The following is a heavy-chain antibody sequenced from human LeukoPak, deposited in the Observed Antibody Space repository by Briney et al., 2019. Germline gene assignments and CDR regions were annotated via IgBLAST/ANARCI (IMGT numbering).Heavy chain of an antibody. J-gene: IGHJ4*02. V-gene: IGHV4-39*07. CDR2: LYYSGST. CDR3: ARSPPPDILTGYTPFDY. D-gene: IGHD3-9*01. CDR1: GGSISSSSYY. Sequence: PSETLSLTCTVSGGSISSSSYYWGWIRQPPGKGLEWIGSLYYSGSTYYNPSLKSRVTISVDTSKNQFSLKLSSVTAADTAVYYCARSPPPDILTGYTPFDYWGQGTLVAVSS.